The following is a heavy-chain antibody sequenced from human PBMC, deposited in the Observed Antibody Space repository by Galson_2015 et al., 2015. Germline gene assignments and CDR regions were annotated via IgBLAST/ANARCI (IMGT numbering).Heavy chain of an antibody. CDR2: IYSDGSS. D-gene: IGHD4-17*01. J-gene: IGHJ4*02. Sequence: SLRLSCAASGSTVATHYMSWVRQAPGKGLEWVSVIYSDGSSFYGDSVTGRFAISRDSSKSALYLQMNSLRAEDTAVYYCARAPLRDYGDYLDYWGQGALVTVSS. CDR1: GSTVATHY. CDR3: ARAPLRDYGDYLDY. V-gene: IGHV3-53*01.